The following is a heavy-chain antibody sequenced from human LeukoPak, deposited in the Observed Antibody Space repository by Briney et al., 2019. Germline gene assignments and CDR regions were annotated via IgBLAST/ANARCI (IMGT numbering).Heavy chain of an antibody. D-gene: IGHD2-2*01. CDR3: STPYCSSASCLNYWYSDL. Sequence: ASVKVSCKASGYTFTGYYMHWVRQAPGKGLEWMGGFDPEEGETIYAQKFQGRVTMTDDTSTDTAYMELNSLRSEDTAVYYCSTPYCSSASCLNYWYSDLWGRGTLVTVSS. V-gene: IGHV1-24*01. CDR1: GYTFTGYY. J-gene: IGHJ2*01. CDR2: FDPEEGET.